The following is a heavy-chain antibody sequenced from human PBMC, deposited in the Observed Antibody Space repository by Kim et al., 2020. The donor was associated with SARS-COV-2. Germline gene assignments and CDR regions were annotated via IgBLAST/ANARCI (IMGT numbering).Heavy chain of an antibody. CDR3: AREYSSSLVCAFDI. V-gene: IGHV1-2*02. Sequence: ASVKVSCKASGYTFTGYYMHWVRQAPGQGLEWMGWINPNSGGTNYAQKFQGRVTMTRDTSISTAYMELSRLRSDDTAVYYCAREYSSSLVCAFDIWGQGTMVTVSS. D-gene: IGHD6-6*01. J-gene: IGHJ3*02. CDR2: INPNSGGT. CDR1: GYTFTGYY.